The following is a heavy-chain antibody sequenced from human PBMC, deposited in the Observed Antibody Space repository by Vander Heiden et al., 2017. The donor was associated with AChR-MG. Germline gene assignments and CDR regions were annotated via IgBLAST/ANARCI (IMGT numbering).Heavy chain of an antibody. J-gene: IGHJ6*02. CDR3: AKDVIPAGPYYYYGMDV. CDR1: GFPFSSYG. CDR2: MRLDGSNK. Sequence: QVQLVESGGGVVQPGGSLRLSCAASGFPFSSYGMHWVRQAPGKGLEWVAFMRLDGSNKYYEDSGKGRVTVSRDNSKNTLYLQMNSLRAEETAVYYCAKDVIPAGPYYYYGMDVWGQGTTVTVSS. V-gene: IGHV3-30*02. D-gene: IGHD2-2*01.